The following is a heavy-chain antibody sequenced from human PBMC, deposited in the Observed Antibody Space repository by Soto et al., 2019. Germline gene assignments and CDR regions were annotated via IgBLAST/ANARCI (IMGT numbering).Heavy chain of an antibody. CDR2: INPSGGST. CDR1: GYTFTSYY. Sequence: ASVKVSCKASGYTFTSYYMHWVRQAPGQGLEWMGIINPSGGSTSYAQKFQGRVTMTRDTSTSTVYMELSSLRSEDTAVYYCARAGGLTTVTTEGYFDYWGQGTLVTAPQ. J-gene: IGHJ4*02. D-gene: IGHD4-17*01. V-gene: IGHV1-46*01. CDR3: ARAGGLTTVTTEGYFDY.